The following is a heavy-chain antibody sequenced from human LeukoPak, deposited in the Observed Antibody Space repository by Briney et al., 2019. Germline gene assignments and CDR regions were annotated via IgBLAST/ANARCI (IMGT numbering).Heavy chain of an antibody. V-gene: IGHV3-20*04. CDR1: GFTFSSYA. CDR2: INWNGGST. CDR3: ARARGSGGSGSYSFFDY. Sequence: PGGSLRLSCAASGFTFSSYAMSWVRQAPGKGLEWVSGINWNGGSTGYADSVKGRFTISRDNAKNSLYLQMNSLRAEDTALYYCARARGSGGSGSYSFFDYWGQGTLVTVSS. D-gene: IGHD3-10*01. J-gene: IGHJ4*02.